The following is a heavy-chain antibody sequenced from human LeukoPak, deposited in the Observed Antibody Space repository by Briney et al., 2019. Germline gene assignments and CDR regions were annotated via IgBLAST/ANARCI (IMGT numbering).Heavy chain of an antibody. CDR2: IKQDGSEK. Sequence: GGSLRLSCAASGFTFTSYWMSWVRQAPGKGLEWVANIKQDGSEKYYVDSVKGRFTISRDNAKNSLYLQMNSLRAEDTAVYYCARIRVMDLYYFDYWGQGTLVTVSS. J-gene: IGHJ4*02. CDR3: ARIRVMDLYYFDY. CDR1: GFTFTSYW. V-gene: IGHV3-7*01. D-gene: IGHD3-10*01.